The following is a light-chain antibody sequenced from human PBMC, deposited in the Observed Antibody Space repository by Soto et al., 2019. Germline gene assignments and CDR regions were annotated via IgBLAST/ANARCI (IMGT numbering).Light chain of an antibody. J-gene: IGLJ3*02. CDR2: YDD. Sequence: QSVLTQTPSVSAAPRQRVTISCSGSSSNIGNNGVSWYQQLPGKAPKLLIYYDDLLPSGVSDRFSGSKSGTSASLAIGGLQSEDEADYYCATWDDSLNGWVFGGGTKLTVL. CDR1: SSNIGNNG. V-gene: IGLV1-36*01. CDR3: ATWDDSLNGWV.